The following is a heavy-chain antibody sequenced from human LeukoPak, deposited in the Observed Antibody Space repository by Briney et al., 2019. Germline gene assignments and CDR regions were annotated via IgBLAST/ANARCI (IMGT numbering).Heavy chain of an antibody. CDR2: IYPGDSDT. V-gene: IGHV5-51*01. J-gene: IGHJ4*02. D-gene: IGHD3-22*01. CDR1: GYRFTNYW. CDR3: TRQGVYYSDSSAYYY. Sequence: PGESLKISCKGSGYRFTNYWIGWVLQIPGKGLELIGSIYPGDSDTRYSPSFQGQVTISADKSITTAYLQWSSLKASDTAKYYCTRQGVYYSDSSAYYYWGQGTLVTVSS.